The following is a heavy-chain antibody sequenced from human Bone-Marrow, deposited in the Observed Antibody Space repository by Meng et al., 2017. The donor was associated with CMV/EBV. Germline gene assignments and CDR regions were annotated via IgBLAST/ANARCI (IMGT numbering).Heavy chain of an antibody. Sequence: SVKVSRKASGGTFSSYTISWVRQAPGQGLEWMGRIIPILGIANYAQKFQGRVTIPADKSTRTAYMERSSLRSEGTAVYSCAREDDSHYFRVDPWGQGTVVTVSS. D-gene: IGHD4-11*01. CDR2: IIPILGIA. CDR3: AREDDSHYFRVDP. J-gene: IGHJ5*02. V-gene: IGHV1-69*04. CDR1: GGTFSSYT.